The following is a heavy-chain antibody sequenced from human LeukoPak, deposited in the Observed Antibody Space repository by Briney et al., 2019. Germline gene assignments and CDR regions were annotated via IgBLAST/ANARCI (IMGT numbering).Heavy chain of an antibody. D-gene: IGHD6-13*01. Sequence: GGSLRLSCAASGFTFTSYAMTWVRQAPGKGLEWVSSISGGGGSTYYADSVKGRFTISRDNSKNTLYLQMNSLRAEDTAVYYCAKDSSEYSSSWELFDYWGQGTLVTVSS. CDR1: GFTFTSYA. J-gene: IGHJ4*02. CDR3: AKDSSEYSSSWELFDY. V-gene: IGHV3-23*01. CDR2: ISGGGGST.